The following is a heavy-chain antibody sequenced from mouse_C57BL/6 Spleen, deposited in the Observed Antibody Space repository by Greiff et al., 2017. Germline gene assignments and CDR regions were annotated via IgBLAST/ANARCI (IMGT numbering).Heavy chain of an antibody. CDR3: ARVYYYGSSYAMDY. D-gene: IGHD1-1*01. J-gene: IGHJ4*01. CDR2: ISSGSSII. Sequence: EVQLVESGGGLVKPGGSLKLSCAASGFTFSDYGMHWVRQAPEMGLEWVAYISSGSSIIYYADTVKGRFTISSDNAKNTLFLQRTRLRSEDTAMYDCARVYYYGSSYAMDYWGQGTSVTVSS. V-gene: IGHV5-17*01. CDR1: GFTFSDYG.